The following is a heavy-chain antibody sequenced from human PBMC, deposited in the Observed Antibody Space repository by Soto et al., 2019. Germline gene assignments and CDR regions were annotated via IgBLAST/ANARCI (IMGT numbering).Heavy chain of an antibody. D-gene: IGHD3-10*01. V-gene: IGHV3-30*03. CDR2: TSFDGSNR. J-gene: IGHJ4*02. CDR3: VRGVHSGAYLVDY. Sequence: PGGSLRLSCAASGFTFSSSGMHWVRQAPGKGLEWVAVTSFDGSNRQSAGSVKGRFTISRDKSENTVYLQMNSLTIEDTAVYYCVRGVHSGAYLVDYWGQGTLVTVSS. CDR1: GFTFSSSG.